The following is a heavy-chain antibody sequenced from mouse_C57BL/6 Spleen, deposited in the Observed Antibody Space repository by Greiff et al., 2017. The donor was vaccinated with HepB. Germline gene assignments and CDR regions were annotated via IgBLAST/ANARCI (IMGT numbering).Heavy chain of an antibody. V-gene: IGHV1-82*01. CDR2: IYPGDGDT. CDR1: GYAFSSSW. CDR3: ARDDNWVATRYFDY. D-gene: IGHD1-1*02. Sequence: QVQLKQSGPELVKPGASVKISCKASGYAFSSSWMNWVKQRPGKGLEWIGRIYPGDGDTNYNGKFKGKATLTADKSSSTAYMQLSSLKSEDSSVYFCARDDNWVATRYFDYWGQGTTLTVSS. J-gene: IGHJ2*01.